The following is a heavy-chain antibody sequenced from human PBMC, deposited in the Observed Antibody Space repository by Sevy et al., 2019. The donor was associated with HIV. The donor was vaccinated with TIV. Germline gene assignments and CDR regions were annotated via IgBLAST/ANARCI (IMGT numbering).Heavy chain of an antibody. V-gene: IGHV3-30-3*01. CDR3: ARDQLWLAPFAY. CDR2: VSYDGTNK. Sequence: GGSLRLSCAASGFTFNAFAFHWVRQAPGKGLAWVAVVSYDGTNKYYSDSVKGRFTISRDNSKNTVYLQMDSLRAEDTAVYYCARDQLWLAPFAYWGQGTLVTVSS. CDR1: GFTFNAFA. D-gene: IGHD3-10*01. J-gene: IGHJ4*02.